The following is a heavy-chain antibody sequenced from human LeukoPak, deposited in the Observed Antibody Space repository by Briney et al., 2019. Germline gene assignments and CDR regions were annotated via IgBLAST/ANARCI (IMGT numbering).Heavy chain of an antibody. Sequence: GRSLRLSCAASGFTFSSYAMHWVRQAPGKGLEGVAVTSYGGSNQYYADSVKGRFTLSRDNSKKTVYLQMTSLRPEDTAVYYCAREWRVVAATSAAFDIWGQGTMVTVSS. CDR2: TSYGGSNQ. CDR3: AREWRVVAATSAAFDI. V-gene: IGHV3-30-3*01. D-gene: IGHD2-15*01. J-gene: IGHJ3*02. CDR1: GFTFSSYA.